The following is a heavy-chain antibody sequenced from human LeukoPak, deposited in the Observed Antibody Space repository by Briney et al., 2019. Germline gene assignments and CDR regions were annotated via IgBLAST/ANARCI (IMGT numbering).Heavy chain of an antibody. D-gene: IGHD5-12*01. J-gene: IGHJ4*02. CDR1: GGSFSGYY. V-gene: IGHV4-34*01. Sequence: NSSETLSLTCAVYGGSFSGYYWSWIRQPPGKGLEWIGEINHSGSTNYNPSLKSRVTISVDTSKNQFSLKLSSVTAADTAVYYCARGGLVGWLRPRYYFDYWGQGTLVTVSS. CDR3: ARGGLVGWLRPRYYFDY. CDR2: INHSGST.